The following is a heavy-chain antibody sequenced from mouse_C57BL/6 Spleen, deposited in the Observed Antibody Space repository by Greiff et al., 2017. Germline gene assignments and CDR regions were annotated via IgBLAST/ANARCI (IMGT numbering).Heavy chain of an antibody. Sequence: VQLQQPGAELVRPGSSVKLSCKASGYTFTSYWMDWVKQRPGQGLEWIGNIYPSDSETHYNQKFKDKATLTVDKSSSTAYMQLSSLTSEDSAVYYCARHDGYSAWFAYWGQGTLVTVSA. D-gene: IGHD2-3*01. V-gene: IGHV1-61*01. CDR3: ARHDGYSAWFAY. J-gene: IGHJ3*01. CDR2: IYPSDSET. CDR1: GYTFTSYW.